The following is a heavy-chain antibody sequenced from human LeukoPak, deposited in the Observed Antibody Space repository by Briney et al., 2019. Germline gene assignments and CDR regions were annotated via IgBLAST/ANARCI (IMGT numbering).Heavy chain of an antibody. D-gene: IGHD6-13*01. CDR2: IYDSLST. Sequence: PSETLSPTCTVSGGSMSTYYWSWIRQPPGKGLEWIGYIYDSLSTDYNPSLKSRVTISVDMSRNQFSLKLTSVTAADTAVYYCARRSWYVDYWGQGTLVTVSS. CDR3: ARRSWYVDY. V-gene: IGHV4-59*01. CDR1: GGSMSTYY. J-gene: IGHJ4*02.